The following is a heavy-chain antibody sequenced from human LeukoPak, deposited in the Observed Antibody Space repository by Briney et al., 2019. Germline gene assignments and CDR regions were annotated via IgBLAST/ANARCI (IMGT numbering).Heavy chain of an antibody. CDR1: GGSISSSSYY. D-gene: IGHD3-22*01. J-gene: IGHJ4*02. V-gene: IGHV4-39*01. Sequence: PSEALSLTCTVSGGSISSSSYYWGWIRQPPGKGLEWIGSLYHSGSTHYNPSLKSRVTISVDTSKNQFSLKLSSVTAADTAVYYCAINYYDSSGTNYWGQGTLVSVSS. CDR2: LYHSGST. CDR3: AINYYDSSGTNY.